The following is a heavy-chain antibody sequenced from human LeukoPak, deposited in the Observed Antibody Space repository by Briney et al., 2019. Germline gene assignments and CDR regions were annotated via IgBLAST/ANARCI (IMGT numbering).Heavy chain of an antibody. CDR3: AGTMTSRPWDY. Sequence: GGSLRLSCAASGFTFSSYWMSWVRQAPGKGLEWVANIKQDGSEKYYVDSVKGRFTISRDNAKNSLYLQMNSLRAEDTAVYYCAGTMTSRPWDYWGQGTLVTVSS. CDR1: GFTFSSYW. J-gene: IGHJ4*02. CDR2: IKQDGSEK. D-gene: IGHD3-22*01. V-gene: IGHV3-7*01.